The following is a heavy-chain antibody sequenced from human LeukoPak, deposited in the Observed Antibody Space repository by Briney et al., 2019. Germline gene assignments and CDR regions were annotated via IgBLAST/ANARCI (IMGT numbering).Heavy chain of an antibody. CDR1: GFTFSGSA. D-gene: IGHD2-2*01. Sequence: GGSLRLSCAASGFTFSGSAMHWVRQASGKGLEWVGRIRSKANSYATAYAASVKGRFTISRDDSKNTAYLQMNSLKTEDTAVYYCTRHEVVVVPAAMPAGVFDHWGQGTLVTVSS. V-gene: IGHV3-73*01. CDR3: TRHEVVVVPAAMPAGVFDH. J-gene: IGHJ5*02. CDR2: IRSKANSYAT.